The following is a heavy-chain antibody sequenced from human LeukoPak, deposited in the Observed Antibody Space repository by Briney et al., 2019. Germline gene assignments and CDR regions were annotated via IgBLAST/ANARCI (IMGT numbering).Heavy chain of an antibody. D-gene: IGHD4-17*01. CDR2: INPNSGGT. J-gene: IGHJ5*02. CDR3: ARGAVTTSWFDP. V-gene: IGHV1-2*02. CDR1: GYTFTGYY. Sequence: GASVTVSFKASGYTFTGYYMHWVRQAPGQGLEWMGWINPNSGGTNYAQKFQGRVTMTRDTSISTAYMELSRLRSDDTAVYYCARGAVTTSWFDPWGQGTLVTVSS.